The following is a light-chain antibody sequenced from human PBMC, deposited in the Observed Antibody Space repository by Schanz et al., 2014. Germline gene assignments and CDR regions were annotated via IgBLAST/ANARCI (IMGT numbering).Light chain of an antibody. CDR3: SSYAGNNKLL. CDR2: DVS. V-gene: IGLV2-11*01. CDR1: SSDVGGYNY. J-gene: IGLJ2*01. Sequence: QSALTQPRSVSGSSGQSVTISCTGTSSDVGGYNYVSWYQQHPGKAPKDMIYDVSKRPSGVPDRFSGSKSGNTASLTVSGLQAEDEGDYYCSSYAGNNKLLFGGGTKVTVL.